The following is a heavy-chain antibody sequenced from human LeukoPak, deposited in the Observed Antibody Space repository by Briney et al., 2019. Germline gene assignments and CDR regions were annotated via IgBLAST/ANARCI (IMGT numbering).Heavy chain of an antibody. CDR2: TYSGGST. V-gene: IGHV3-66*01. J-gene: IGHJ6*03. D-gene: IGHD6-13*01. CDR1: GFTVSSNY. Sequence: GGSLRLSCAASGFTVSSNYMSWVRQAPGKGLEWVSVTYSGGSTYYADSVKGRFTISRDNAKNSLYLQMNSLRAEDTAVYYCASGAAGTRRAGYYYYMDVWGKGTTVTISS. CDR3: ASGAAGTRRAGYYYYMDV.